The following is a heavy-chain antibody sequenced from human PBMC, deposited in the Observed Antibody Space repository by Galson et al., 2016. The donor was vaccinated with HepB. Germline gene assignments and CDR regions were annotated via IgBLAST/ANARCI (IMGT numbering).Heavy chain of an antibody. CDR2: FSHSGTNT. CDR3: AHSRAPRIFDY. D-gene: IGHD4-11*01. J-gene: IGHJ4*02. CDR1: GYTFSNYG. V-gene: IGHV3-23*01. Sequence: SLRLSCAVSGYTFSNYGMHWVRQAPGKGLEWVSSFSHSGTNTYYGDSVKGRFIISRDTSKNQVILRMTNMDPVDTATYYCAHSRAPRIFDYWGQGTLVTVSS.